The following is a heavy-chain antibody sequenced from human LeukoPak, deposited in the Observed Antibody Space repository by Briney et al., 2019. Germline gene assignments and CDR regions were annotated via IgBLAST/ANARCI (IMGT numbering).Heavy chain of an antibody. D-gene: IGHD3-3*01. Sequence: GESLKISCKGSGYSFTNYWIGWVRQMPGKGLEWMGIIYPGDSDTRYSPSFQGQVTISADKSISTAYLQWSSLKASDTAMYYCARRAYDFWSGYYFDYWGQGTLVTVSS. J-gene: IGHJ4*02. V-gene: IGHV5-51*01. CDR3: ARRAYDFWSGYYFDY. CDR2: IYPGDSDT. CDR1: GYSFTNYW.